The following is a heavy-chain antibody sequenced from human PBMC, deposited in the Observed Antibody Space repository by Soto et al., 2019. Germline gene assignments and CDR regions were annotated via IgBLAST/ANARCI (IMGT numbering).Heavy chain of an antibody. Sequence: GGSLRLSCAASGFTFSSYAMHWVRQAPGKGLEWVAVISYDGSNKYYADSVKGRFTISRDNSKNTLYLQMNSLRAEDTAVYYCARDRKRLGELSLIIDYWGQGTQVTVSS. D-gene: IGHD3-16*02. V-gene: IGHV3-30-3*01. J-gene: IGHJ4*02. CDR2: ISYDGSNK. CDR3: ARDRKRLGELSLIIDY. CDR1: GFTFSSYA.